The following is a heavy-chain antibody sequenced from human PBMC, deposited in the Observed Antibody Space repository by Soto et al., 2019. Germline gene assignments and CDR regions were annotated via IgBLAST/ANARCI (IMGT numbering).Heavy chain of an antibody. Sequence: SETLSLTCAVYGGSFSGYYWSWIRQPPGKGLEWIGEINHSGSTNYNPSLKSRVTISVDTSKNQFSLKLSSVTAADTAVYYCARAYYDSSGYYYSDSWGQGTQVTVSS. CDR2: INHSGST. J-gene: IGHJ4*02. CDR3: ARAYYDSSGYYYSDS. CDR1: GGSFSGYY. D-gene: IGHD3-22*01. V-gene: IGHV4-34*01.